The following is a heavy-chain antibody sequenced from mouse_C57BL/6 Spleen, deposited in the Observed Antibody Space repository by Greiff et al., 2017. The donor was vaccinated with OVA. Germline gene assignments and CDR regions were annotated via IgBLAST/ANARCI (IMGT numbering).Heavy chain of an antibody. D-gene: IGHD6-1*01. V-gene: IGHV1-69*01. J-gene: IGHJ4*01. CDR2: IDPSDSYT. CDR3: ARSGSADYDAMDD. Sequence: QVQLQQPGAELVMPGASVKLSCKASGYTFTSYWMHWVKQRPGQGLEWIGEIDPSDSYTNYNQKFKGKSTLTVDKSSSTAYMQLSSLTSEDSAVYYCARSGSADYDAMDDWGQGTSVTVSS. CDR1: GYTFTSYW.